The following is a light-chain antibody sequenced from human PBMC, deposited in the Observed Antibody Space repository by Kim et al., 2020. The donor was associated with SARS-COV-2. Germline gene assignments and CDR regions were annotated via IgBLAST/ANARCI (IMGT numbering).Light chain of an antibody. CDR3: NSRVSSGNHGL. Sequence: SSELTQDPAVSVALGQTVRITCQGDSLRSYYASWYQQKPGQAPVLVIYGKNNRPSGIPDRFSGSSSGNTASLTITGAQAEDEADYYCNSRVSSGNHGLFG. CDR1: SLRSYY. V-gene: IGLV3-19*01. J-gene: IGLJ2*01. CDR2: GKN.